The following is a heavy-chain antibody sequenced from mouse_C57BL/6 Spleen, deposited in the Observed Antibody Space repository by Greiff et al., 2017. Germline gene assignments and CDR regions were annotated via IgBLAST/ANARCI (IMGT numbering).Heavy chain of an antibody. CDR2: FHPYNDDT. J-gene: IGHJ4*01. Sequence: QVQLKESGAELVKPGASVKMSCKASGYTFTTYPIEWMKQNHGKSLEWIGNFHPYNDDTKYNEKFRGKATLTVEKSSSTVYLELSRLTSDDSAVYYCARGGYGNYLYAMDYWGQGTSVTVSS. CDR3: ARGGYGNYLYAMDY. CDR1: GYTFTTYP. V-gene: IGHV1-47*01. D-gene: IGHD2-1*01.